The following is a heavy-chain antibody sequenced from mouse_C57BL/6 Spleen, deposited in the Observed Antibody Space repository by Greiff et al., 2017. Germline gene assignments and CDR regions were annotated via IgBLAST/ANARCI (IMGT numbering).Heavy chain of an antibody. V-gene: IGHV1-62-2*01. Sequence: QVQLKESGAELVKPGASVKLSCKASGYTFTEYTIHWVKQRSGQGLEWIGWFYPGSGSIKYNEKFKDKATLTADKSSSTVYMELSRLTSEDSAVYFCARHERGGDYDEDAMDYWGQGTSVTVSS. J-gene: IGHJ4*01. D-gene: IGHD2-4*01. CDR1: GYTFTEYT. CDR2: FYPGSGSI. CDR3: ARHERGGDYDEDAMDY.